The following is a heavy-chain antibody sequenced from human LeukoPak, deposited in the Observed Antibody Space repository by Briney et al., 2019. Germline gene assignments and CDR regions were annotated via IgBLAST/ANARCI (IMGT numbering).Heavy chain of an antibody. D-gene: IGHD1-26*01. J-gene: IGHJ4*02. V-gene: IGHV3-74*01. Sequence: GGSLRLSCAASGFTFSSYWMHWVRQAPGKGLVWVSCIKNGGSTTNYADSVKGRFTISRDSAKNTLYLQMNSLRAEDTAMYYCARDPGATSSFIFDYWGQGTLVTVSS. CDR3: ARDPGATSSFIFDY. CDR2: IKNGGSTT. CDR1: GFTFSSYW.